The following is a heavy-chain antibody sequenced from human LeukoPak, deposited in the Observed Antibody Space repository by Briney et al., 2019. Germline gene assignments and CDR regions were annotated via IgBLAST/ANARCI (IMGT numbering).Heavy chain of an antibody. D-gene: IGHD6-6*01. J-gene: IGHJ2*01. Sequence: GGSLRLSCVVSGFTIRSYSMNWVRQAPGKGLEWVSPISSSSSYIYYADSVKGRFTISRDNAKNSLYLQMNSLRAEDTALYYCARDLTYSSSPPGWYFDLWGRGALVTVSS. CDR3: ARDLTYSSSPPGWYFDL. CDR1: GFTIRSYS. CDR2: ISSSSSYI. V-gene: IGHV3-21*01.